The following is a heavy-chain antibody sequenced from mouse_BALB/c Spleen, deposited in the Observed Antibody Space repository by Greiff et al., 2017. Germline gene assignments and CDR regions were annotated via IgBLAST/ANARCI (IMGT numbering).Heavy chain of an antibody. J-gene: IGHJ4*01. CDR3: ARWDYDYDGAMDY. Sequence: QVQLQQPGAELVMPGASVKMSCKASGYTFTDYWMHWVKQRPGQGLEWIGAIDTSDSYTSYNQKFKGKATLTVDESSSTAYMQLSSLTSEDSAVYYCARWDYDYDGAMDYWGQGTSVTVSS. V-gene: IGHV1-69*01. CDR1: GYTFTDYW. D-gene: IGHD2-4*01. CDR2: IDTSDSYT.